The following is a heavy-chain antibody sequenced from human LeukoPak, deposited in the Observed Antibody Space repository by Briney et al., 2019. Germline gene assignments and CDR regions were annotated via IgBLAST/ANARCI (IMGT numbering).Heavy chain of an antibody. Sequence: GRSLRLSCAASGFTFSSYGMHWVRQAPGKGLEWVAVVWHDGINKYYADSVKGRFTISRDNSKNTLYLQMNSLRVEDTAVYYCAASEYSSGPGDYWGQGTLVTVSS. CDR1: GFTFSSYG. D-gene: IGHD6-19*01. CDR2: VWHDGINK. CDR3: AASEYSSGPGDY. V-gene: IGHV3-33*01. J-gene: IGHJ4*02.